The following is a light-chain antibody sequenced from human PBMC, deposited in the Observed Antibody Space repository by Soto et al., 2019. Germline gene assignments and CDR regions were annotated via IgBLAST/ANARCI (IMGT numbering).Light chain of an antibody. V-gene: IGKV3-11*01. J-gene: IGKJ4*01. CDR3: QQRHNWPLT. Sequence: EIVLTQSPATLSLSPGERATLSCRASQSVSTYLAWYQQKPGQAPRLLIYDASNRATAIPATFSGSGSGTDFTLTISSLEPEDFAVYYCQQRHNWPLTFGGGTKVQIK. CDR1: QSVSTY. CDR2: DAS.